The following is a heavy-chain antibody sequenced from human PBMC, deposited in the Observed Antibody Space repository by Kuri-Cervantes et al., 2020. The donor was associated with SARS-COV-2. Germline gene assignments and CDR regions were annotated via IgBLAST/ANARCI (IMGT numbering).Heavy chain of an antibody. J-gene: IGHJ4*02. D-gene: IGHD3-22*01. V-gene: IGHV3-7*03. Sequence: GESLKISCAASGFTFSSSWMTWVRQAPGKGLEWVANIKQDGSEKYYLDSVKGRLTISRDNAKNSLFLQMNSLRAKDTAVYYCARSRGYYDSSGQARHLIYFWGQGTQVTVSS. CDR2: IKQDGSEK. CDR3: ARSRGYYDSSGQARHLIYF. CDR1: GFTFSSSW.